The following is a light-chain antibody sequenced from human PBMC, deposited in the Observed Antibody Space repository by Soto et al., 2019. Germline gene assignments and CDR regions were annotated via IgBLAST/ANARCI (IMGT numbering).Light chain of an antibody. CDR3: QQYGSSLFT. CDR1: QSVSSSY. CDR2: VAS. Sequence: EIVLTQSPGTLSLSPWERATLSCRASQSVSSSYLAWYQQKPDQAPRLLIYVASSKATGIPYRFSGSESGTDFTLTICRLEPEDFAVYYCQQYGSSLFTFGGGTKVELK. V-gene: IGKV3-20*01. J-gene: IGKJ4*01.